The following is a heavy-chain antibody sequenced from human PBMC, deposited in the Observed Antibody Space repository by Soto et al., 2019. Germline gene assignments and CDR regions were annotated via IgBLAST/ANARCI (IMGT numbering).Heavy chain of an antibody. CDR1: GGSISNAAYS. Sequence: HLQLQESGSGLVKPSHTLSLTCTVSGGSISNAAYSWSWIRQPPGKALEWIGYIYPSGMPFYNPSLRSRVTISIDRSNVQFSLNLKSVTASDTAVYYCARERGGSGLFDSWGQGTLVTVSS. D-gene: IGHD6-25*01. CDR2: IYPSGMP. CDR3: ARERGGSGLFDS. V-gene: IGHV4-30-2*01. J-gene: IGHJ4*02.